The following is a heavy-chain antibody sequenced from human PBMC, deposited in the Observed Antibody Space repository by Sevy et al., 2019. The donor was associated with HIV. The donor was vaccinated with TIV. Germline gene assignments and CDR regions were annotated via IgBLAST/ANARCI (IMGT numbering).Heavy chain of an antibody. J-gene: IGHJ4*02. Sequence: GGSLRLSCTASGFTFTDYAMNWVRQSPGKGLEWVAFFKRKADGGTLDHAASVKGRFTISRDDSKNIAYLQMNDLKPEDTGVYYCTRGKGVQSVFDYWGQGALVTVS. D-gene: IGHD3-16*01. CDR2: FKRKADGGTL. CDR3: TRGKGVQSVFDY. V-gene: IGHV3-49*04. CDR1: GFTFTDYA.